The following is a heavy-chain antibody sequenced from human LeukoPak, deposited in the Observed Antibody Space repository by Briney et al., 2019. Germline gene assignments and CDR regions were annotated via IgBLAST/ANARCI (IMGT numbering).Heavy chain of an antibody. CDR1: GFTFGDYD. CDR2: ITGDGGAT. CDR3: AKGHFGAGHY. J-gene: IGHJ4*02. D-gene: IGHD3-3*01. V-gene: IGHV3-43*02. Sequence: GGSLRLSCAASGFTFGDYDMHWFRRPPGRGLQWVSLITGDGGATSYAGSVKGRFTISRDNSKNSLYLHMNSLRTEDTALYYCAKGHFGAGHYWGQGTLVTVSS.